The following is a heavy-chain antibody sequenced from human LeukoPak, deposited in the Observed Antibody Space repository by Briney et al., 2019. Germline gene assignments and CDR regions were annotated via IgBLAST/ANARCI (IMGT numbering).Heavy chain of an antibody. CDR2: IYYSGST. Sequence: SETLSLTCTVSGGSISSYYWSWIRQPPGKGLEWIGYIYYSGSTNYNPSLKSRVTISVDTSKNQFSLKLSSVPAADTAVYYCARHYYDSSGYYPFDYWGQGTLVTVSS. J-gene: IGHJ4*02. V-gene: IGHV4-59*08. CDR1: GGSISSYY. CDR3: ARHYYDSSGYYPFDY. D-gene: IGHD3-22*01.